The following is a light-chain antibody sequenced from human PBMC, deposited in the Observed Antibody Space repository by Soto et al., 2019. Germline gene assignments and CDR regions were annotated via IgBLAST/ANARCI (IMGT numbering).Light chain of an antibody. Sequence: DIQMTQSPSSLSASVGDRVTITCPASQGISNYLNWYQQKPGKAPKLLIYDAHSLETGVPSRFSGGGSGTHFTFTISSLQPEDIATYYCQQYDNLPYTFGRGTKVDIK. CDR3: QQYDNLPYT. V-gene: IGKV1-33*01. CDR1: QGISNY. J-gene: IGKJ2*01. CDR2: DAH.